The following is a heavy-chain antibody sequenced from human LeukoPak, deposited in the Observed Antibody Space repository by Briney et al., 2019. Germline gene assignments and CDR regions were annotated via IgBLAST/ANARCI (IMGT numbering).Heavy chain of an antibody. V-gene: IGHV4-38-2*02. D-gene: IGHD6-19*01. CDR3: ARHKYSSGWPPEGAFDI. CDR1: GYSISSGYY. Sequence: PSETLSLTCTVSGYSISSGYYWGWIRQPPGKGLEWIGSIYHSGSTYYNPSLKSRVTISVDTSKNQFSLELSSVTAADTAVYYCARHKYSSGWPPEGAFDIWGQGTMVTVSS. J-gene: IGHJ3*02. CDR2: IYHSGST.